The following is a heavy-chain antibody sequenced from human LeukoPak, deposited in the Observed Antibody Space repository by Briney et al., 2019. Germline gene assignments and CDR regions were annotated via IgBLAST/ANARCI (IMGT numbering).Heavy chain of an antibody. D-gene: IGHD3-3*01. CDR3: ARNGYYDFWSGYFYYYYYYMDV. CDR1: GFTFSSYA. Sequence: PGGSLRLSCAASGFTFSSYAMHWVRQAPGKGLEWVAVISYDGSNKYYADPVKGRFTISRDNSRNTLYLKMNSLRAEDTAVYYCARNGYYDFWSGYFYYYYYYMDVWGKGTTVTVSS. V-gene: IGHV3-30*04. CDR2: ISYDGSNK. J-gene: IGHJ6*03.